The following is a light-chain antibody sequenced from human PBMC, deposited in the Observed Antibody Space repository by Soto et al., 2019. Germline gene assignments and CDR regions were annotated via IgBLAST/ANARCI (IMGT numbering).Light chain of an antibody. CDR2: SAS. V-gene: IGKV3-20*01. CDR1: QTVSSSY. CDR3: QQYSASPRT. J-gene: IGKJ1*01. Sequence: IVLTHSPGTLSLSPWERATLSCRASQTVSSSYLAWYQQKPGQAPRLLIHSASSRATGIPDRFSASGTGTDFTLTISRLEPEDFAVYYCQQYSASPRTFGQGTKVDIK.